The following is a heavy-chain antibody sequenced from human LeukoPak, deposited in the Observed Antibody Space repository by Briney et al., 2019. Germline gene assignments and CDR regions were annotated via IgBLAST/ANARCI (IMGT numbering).Heavy chain of an antibody. Sequence: HTGGSLRLSCAASGFGFSNYDMHWVRQAPGKGLEWVAIIWLDGSATYYGDSVKGRFTISRDNSKNILYLQMNDLRVEDTAVYYCARDLNREDLDYWGQGTLVAVSS. CDR1: GFGFSNYD. CDR2: IWLDGSAT. D-gene: IGHD1-14*01. CDR3: ARDLNREDLDY. J-gene: IGHJ4*02. V-gene: IGHV3-33*01.